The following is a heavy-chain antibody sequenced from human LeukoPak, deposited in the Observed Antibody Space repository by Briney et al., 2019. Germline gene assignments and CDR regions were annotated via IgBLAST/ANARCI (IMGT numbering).Heavy chain of an antibody. D-gene: IGHD5-24*01. Sequence: SETLSLTCAVYGGSFSGYYWSWVRQPPGKGLEWIGYIYYSVRTNYNPSLKSRVTISVDMPNNQFSLKMSSVTAADTAVYYCARTGDGYNYYNYYYMDVWGKGTTVTVTS. CDR1: GGSFSGYY. CDR3: ARTGDGYNYYNYYYMDV. J-gene: IGHJ6*03. CDR2: IYYSVRT. V-gene: IGHV4-59*01.